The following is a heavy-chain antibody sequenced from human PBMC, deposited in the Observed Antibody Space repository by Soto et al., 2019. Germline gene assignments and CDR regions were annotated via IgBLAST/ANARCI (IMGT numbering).Heavy chain of an antibody. J-gene: IGHJ5*02. Sequence: VGSLRLSCAASGFTFRSYSMNWVRQAPGKGLEWVSYISISSRTIYYADSVKGRFTISRDDAKNSLYLQMNSLRDEDTSVYYCARDNGIAGSFDPWGQGTLVTSPQ. CDR1: GFTFRSYS. CDR2: ISISSRTI. V-gene: IGHV3-48*02. CDR3: ARDNGIAGSFDP. D-gene: IGHD6-13*01.